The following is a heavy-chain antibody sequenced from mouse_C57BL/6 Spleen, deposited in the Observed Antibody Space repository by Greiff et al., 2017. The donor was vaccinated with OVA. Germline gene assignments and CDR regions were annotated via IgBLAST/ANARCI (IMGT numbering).Heavy chain of an antibody. D-gene: IGHD2-3*01. CDR3: ARVGSDGYPPWFAY. CDR2: ISDGGSYT. V-gene: IGHV5-4*03. Sequence: EVKLMESGGGLVKPGGSLKLSCAASGFTFSSYAMSWVRQTPEKRLEWVATISDGGSYTYYPDNVKGRFTISRDNAKNNLYLQMSHLKSEDTAMYYCARVGSDGYPPWFAYWGQGTLVTVSA. J-gene: IGHJ3*01. CDR1: GFTFSSYA.